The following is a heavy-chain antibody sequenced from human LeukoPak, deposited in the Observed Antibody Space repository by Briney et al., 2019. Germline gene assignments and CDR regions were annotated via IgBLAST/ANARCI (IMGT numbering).Heavy chain of an antibody. Sequence: PSETLSLTCTVSGGSISPYYWSCLRQPAGKGLEWIGRIYSSGSTNYNPSLKSRVTMSVDTSKNQFSLKLSSVTAADTAVYYCARSTGGNYRNFDLWGRGTLVTVSS. V-gene: IGHV4-4*07. CDR1: GGSISPYY. CDR2: IYSSGST. D-gene: IGHD4-23*01. J-gene: IGHJ2*01. CDR3: ARSTGGNYRNFDL.